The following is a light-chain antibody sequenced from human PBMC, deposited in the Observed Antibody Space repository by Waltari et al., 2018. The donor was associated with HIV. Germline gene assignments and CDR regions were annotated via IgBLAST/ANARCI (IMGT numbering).Light chain of an antibody. V-gene: IGKV3-20*01. CDR3: QQYDTCAPRS. CDR1: QTVSNNY. J-gene: IGKJ4*01. Sequence: EIVLTKSPGTLSLSPGESATISCRASQTVSNNYLAWYQQKPGQAPRLLLYGASGRASGIPSRFIGRVPWTYIILTSSRRELEEFAVNYCQQYDTCAPRSFGGWTKMEIK. CDR2: GAS.